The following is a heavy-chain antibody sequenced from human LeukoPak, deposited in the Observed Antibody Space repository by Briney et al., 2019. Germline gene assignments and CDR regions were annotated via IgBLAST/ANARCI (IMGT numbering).Heavy chain of an antibody. J-gene: IGHJ4*02. CDR2: IRSKAYGRTT. V-gene: IGHV3-49*04. CDR1: GFSFGDYA. Sequence: GGTLRLSCTASGFSFGDYAMSSVREAPGKGLEWVGFIRSKAYGRTTAYAASVKGRFTISRDDSKSIATLQMNSLKTEDKAVYYCTSSQFTRYSSSWYYFDCWVQGTLVTVSS. CDR3: TSSQFTRYSSSWYYFDC. D-gene: IGHD6-13*01.